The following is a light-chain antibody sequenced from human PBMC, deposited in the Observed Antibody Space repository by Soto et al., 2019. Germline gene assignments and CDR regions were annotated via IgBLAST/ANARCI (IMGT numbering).Light chain of an antibody. CDR2: GNS. CDR3: QSYDSSLSGSV. Sequence: QAVVTQPPSVSGAPGQRVTISCTGSSSNIGAVYDVHWYQHLPGTAPKLLIYGNSNRPSGVPDRFSGSKSGTSASLAITGLQAEDEADYYCQSYDSSLSGSVFGGGTKLTVL. J-gene: IGLJ2*01. V-gene: IGLV1-40*01. CDR1: SSNIGAVYD.